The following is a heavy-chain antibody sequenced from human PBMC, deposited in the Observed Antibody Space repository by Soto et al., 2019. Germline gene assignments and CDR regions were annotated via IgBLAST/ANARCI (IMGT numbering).Heavy chain of an antibody. Sequence: ETLSLTCAVSGNSISSGYFWGWIRQPPGKGLEWIGTVYHSGITYYNPALKSRVTISVDTSKNLFSLKLRSVTAADTAVYYCARDSSGYNWFDPWGQGTLVTVSS. V-gene: IGHV4-38-2*02. CDR1: GNSISSGYF. CDR2: VYHSGIT. CDR3: ARDSSGYNWFDP. D-gene: IGHD3-22*01. J-gene: IGHJ5*02.